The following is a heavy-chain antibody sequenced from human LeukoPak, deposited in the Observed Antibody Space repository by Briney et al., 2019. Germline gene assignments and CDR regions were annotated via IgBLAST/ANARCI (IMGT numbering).Heavy chain of an antibody. V-gene: IGHV3-30-3*01. Sequence: GGSLRLSCAASGFTFSSYAMHWVRQAPGKGLEWVAVISYDGSNKYYADSVKGRFTISRDNSKNTLYLQMNSLRAEDTAVHYCARVVVPAAIYYYGMDVWGQGTTVTVSS. CDR1: GFTFSSYA. J-gene: IGHJ6*02. CDR3: ARVVVPAAIYYYGMDV. CDR2: ISYDGSNK. D-gene: IGHD2-2*01.